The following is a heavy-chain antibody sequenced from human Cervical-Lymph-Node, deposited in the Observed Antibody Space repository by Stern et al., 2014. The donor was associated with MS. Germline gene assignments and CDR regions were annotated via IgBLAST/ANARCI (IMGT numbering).Heavy chain of an antibody. CDR3: ARGARGDNGLDV. Sequence: VQLVESGAEVKKPGESLKISCKGFGYNFNNYWIAWVRQMPGKGLEWMGIIYPGDSDTKYSPSFQGQVTISADKSIRTAYLQWSSLKASDIAMYYCARGARGDNGLDVWGQGTTVTVSS. V-gene: IGHV5-51*01. D-gene: IGHD3-10*01. CDR1: GYNFNNYW. J-gene: IGHJ6*02. CDR2: IYPGDSDT.